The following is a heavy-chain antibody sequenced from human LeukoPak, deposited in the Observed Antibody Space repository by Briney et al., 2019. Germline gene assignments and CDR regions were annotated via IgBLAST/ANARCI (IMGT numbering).Heavy chain of an antibody. V-gene: IGHV3-21*01. CDR1: GFTFNSSS. CDR2: ISSSSDYI. J-gene: IGHJ4*02. D-gene: IGHD6-19*01. Sequence: GGSLRLSCVDSGFTFNSSSMSWVRQAPGQGREWVSSISSSSDYIYYAAPGKGRFTNSRDNAKNSVYLQMNSLRAEDTAVYYCARDSSGWHYFDHWGQGTLVTVSS. CDR3: ARDSSGWHYFDH.